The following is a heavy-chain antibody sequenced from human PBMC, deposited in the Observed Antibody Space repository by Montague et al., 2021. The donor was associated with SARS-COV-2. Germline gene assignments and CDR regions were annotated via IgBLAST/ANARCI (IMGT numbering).Heavy chain of an antibody. CDR2: TYFRTQWFH. D-gene: IGHD6-6*01. J-gene: IGHJ4*02. V-gene: IGHV6-1*01. CDR3: VRSQYSNTWFFDY. Sequence: CAISGDSVSNNRAAWNWLRQSPSGGLQWLGRTYFRTQWFHHYAPSFEGRITVNADASKNHFSLQLTSATPEDSAKYFCVRSQYSNTWFFDYWGQGAQVTVSS. CDR1: GDSVSNNRAA.